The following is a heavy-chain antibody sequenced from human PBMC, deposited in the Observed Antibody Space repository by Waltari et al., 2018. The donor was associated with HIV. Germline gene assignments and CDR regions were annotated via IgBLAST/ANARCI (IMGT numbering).Heavy chain of an antibody. Sequence: QVQMVESGGGVVQTRRSLRPACAASGFPFSSYGMHCVRPAPGKGLEWVAVISYDGSNKYYADSVKGRFTISRDNSKNTLYLQMNSLRAEDTAVYYCAKDRQKIGYYDILTGYLDYWGQGTLVTVSS. V-gene: IGHV3-30*18. CDR1: GFPFSSYG. J-gene: IGHJ4*02. CDR3: AKDRQKIGYYDILTGYLDY. D-gene: IGHD3-9*01. CDR2: ISYDGSNK.